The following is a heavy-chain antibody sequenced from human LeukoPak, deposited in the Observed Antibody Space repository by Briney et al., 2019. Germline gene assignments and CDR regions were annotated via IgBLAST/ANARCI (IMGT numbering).Heavy chain of an antibody. J-gene: IGHJ4*02. Sequence: SETLSLTCTVSGGSLSSYYWSWIRQPPGKGLEWIGYIYYSGSTNYNPSLKSRVTISVDTSKNQFSLKLSSVTAADTAVYYCARLRYSGSYYHFDYWGQGTLVTVSS. V-gene: IGHV4-59*08. CDR2: IYYSGST. CDR1: GGSLSSYY. CDR3: ARLRYSGSYYHFDY. D-gene: IGHD1-26*01.